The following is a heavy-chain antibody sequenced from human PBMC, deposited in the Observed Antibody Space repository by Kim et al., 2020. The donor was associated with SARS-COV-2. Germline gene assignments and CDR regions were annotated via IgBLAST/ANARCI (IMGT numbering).Heavy chain of an antibody. CDR3: ARSPELYQGGMDV. CDR2: IYSGGST. Sequence: GGSLRLSCAASGFTVSSNYMSWVRQAPGKGLEWVSVIYSGGSTYYADSVKGRFTISRDNSKNTLYLQMNSLRAEDTAVYYCARSPELYQGGMDVWGQGTTVTVSS. V-gene: IGHV3-53*01. D-gene: IGHD2-15*01. CDR1: GFTVSSNY. J-gene: IGHJ6*02.